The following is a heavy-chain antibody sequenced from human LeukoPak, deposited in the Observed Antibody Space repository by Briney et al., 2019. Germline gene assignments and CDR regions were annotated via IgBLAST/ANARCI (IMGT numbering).Heavy chain of an antibody. V-gene: IGHV1-24*01. CDR2: FDPEDGET. CDR1: GYTLTELS. CDR3: AKLNDCSSTSCYTFFDY. D-gene: IGHD2-2*02. Sequence: ASVKVSCKVSGYTLTELSMHWVRQAPGKGLEWVGGFDPEDGETIYAQKFQGRVTMTEDTSTDTAYMELSSLRSEDTAVYYCAKLNDCSSTSCYTFFDYWGQGTLVTVSS. J-gene: IGHJ4*02.